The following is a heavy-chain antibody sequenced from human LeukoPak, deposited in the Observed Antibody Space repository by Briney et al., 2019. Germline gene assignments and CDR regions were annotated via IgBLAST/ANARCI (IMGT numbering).Heavy chain of an antibody. D-gene: IGHD3-16*01. J-gene: IGHJ4*02. CDR2: ISWDSGSI. V-gene: IGHV3-9*01. CDR3: ARAPYGDNGYTAEVADY. Sequence: GGSLRLSCAASGFTFSNYWMHWVRQAPGKGLEWVSGISWDSGSIGYADSVKGRFTISRDNAKNSLYLQMNSLRAEDTALYYCARAPYGDNGYTAEVADYWGQGTLVTVSS. CDR1: GFTFSNYW.